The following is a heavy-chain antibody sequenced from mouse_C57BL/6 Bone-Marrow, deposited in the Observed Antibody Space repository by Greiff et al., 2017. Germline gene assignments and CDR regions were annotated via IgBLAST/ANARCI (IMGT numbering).Heavy chain of an antibody. J-gene: IGHJ4*01. CDR3: AGGYYGSSSYYYAMDY. V-gene: IGHV1-54*01. CDR1: GYAFTNYL. D-gene: IGHD1-1*01. CDR2: INPGSGGT. Sequence: QLQLHQPGAALVRPGTSVKVSCKASGYAFTNYLIEWVKQRTGQRLEWIGVINPGSGGTNYNDKFMGKATLTADKSSSTAYLQLSSLTSADAAVYFGAGGYYGSSSYYYAMDYWGQGTSVTVSS.